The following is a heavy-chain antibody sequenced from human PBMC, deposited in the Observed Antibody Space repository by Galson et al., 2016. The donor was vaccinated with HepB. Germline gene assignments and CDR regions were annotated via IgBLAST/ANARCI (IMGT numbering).Heavy chain of an antibody. Sequence: SLRLSCAASGFTFSSYSMNWVRQAPGKGLEWVSYISSRSTVIHYADSVKGRFTISRDNAKNSLYLQMNSLRAEDTAVYYCARDIQEFLLRSGTFDYWGQGALVTVSS. J-gene: IGHJ4*02. CDR2: ISSRSTVI. D-gene: IGHD3-10*01. CDR1: GFTFSSYS. CDR3: ARDIQEFLLRSGTFDY. V-gene: IGHV3-48*04.